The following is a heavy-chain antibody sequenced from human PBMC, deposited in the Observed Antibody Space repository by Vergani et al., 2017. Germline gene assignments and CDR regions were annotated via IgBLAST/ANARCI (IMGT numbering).Heavy chain of an antibody. CDR1: GFTFSSYG. CDR2: ISYDGSNK. V-gene: IGHV3-30*03. CDR3: AAGFGELFSSDAFDI. Sequence: QVQLVESGGGVVQPGRSLRLSCAASGFTFSSYGMHWVRQAPGKGLEWVAVISYDGSNKYYADSVKGRFTISRDNSKNTLYLQMNSLRAEDTAVYYCAAGFGELFSSDAFDIWGQGTMVTVSS. J-gene: IGHJ3*02. D-gene: IGHD3-10*01.